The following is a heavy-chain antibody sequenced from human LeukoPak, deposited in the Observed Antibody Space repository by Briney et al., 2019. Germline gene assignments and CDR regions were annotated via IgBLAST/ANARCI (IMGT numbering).Heavy chain of an antibody. Sequence: GGSLRLSCTASGFTFSSYGINWVRQAPGQGLEWMGWISAYNGNTNYAQKFQGRVTMTTDTSTSTAYMDLRSLRSDDTAVYYCARGSPRDYYDSSGYSFNYFDYWGQGTLVTVSS. CDR2: ISAYNGNT. D-gene: IGHD3-22*01. J-gene: IGHJ4*02. CDR1: GFTFSSYG. V-gene: IGHV1-18*01. CDR3: ARGSPRDYYDSSGYSFNYFDY.